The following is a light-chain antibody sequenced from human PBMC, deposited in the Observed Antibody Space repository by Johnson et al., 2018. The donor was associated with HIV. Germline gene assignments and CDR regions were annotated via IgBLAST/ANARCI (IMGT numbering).Light chain of an antibody. CDR3: GTWDSSLSAGQGV. V-gene: IGLV1-51*02. J-gene: IGLJ1*01. CDR2: ENN. CDR1: SSNIGNNY. Sequence: QSVLTQPPSVSAAPGQKVTISCSGSSSNIGNNYVSWYQQLPGTAPKLLIYENNKRPSGIPDRFSGSKSGTSATLDITGLQTGDEAGYYCGTWDSSLSAGQGVFGTGTKVTVL.